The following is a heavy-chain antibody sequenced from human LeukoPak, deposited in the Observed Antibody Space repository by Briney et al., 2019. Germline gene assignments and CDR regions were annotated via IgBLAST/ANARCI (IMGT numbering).Heavy chain of an antibody. D-gene: IGHD1-1*01. V-gene: IGHV4-59*01. Sequence: SETLSLTCSVSDDSITMYYWTWIRQPPGKGLEWIGYVDHTGSTNFNPSLNGRVSISRDTTKNLFSLRLRSVTAADTAVYFCAKGRVSSSTWYSTYYYYFYMDVWGKGTTVTVSS. J-gene: IGHJ6*03. CDR1: DDSITMYY. CDR2: VDHTGST. CDR3: AKGRVSSSTWYSTYYYYFYMDV.